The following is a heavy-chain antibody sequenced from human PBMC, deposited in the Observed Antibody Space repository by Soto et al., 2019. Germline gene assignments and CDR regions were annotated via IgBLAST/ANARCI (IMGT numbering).Heavy chain of an antibody. CDR2: IYYSGST. J-gene: IGHJ3*02. V-gene: IGHV4-39*01. D-gene: IGHD5-12*01. Sequence: QLLESGPGLVKPSETLSLTCTVSGGSISSSSYYWGWIRQPPGKGLEWIGSIYYSGSTYYNPSLKSRVTISVDTSKNQFSLKLSSVTAADTAVYYCARSAYSGYDLGAFDIWGQGTMVTVSS. CDR3: ARSAYSGYDLGAFDI. CDR1: GGSISSSSYY.